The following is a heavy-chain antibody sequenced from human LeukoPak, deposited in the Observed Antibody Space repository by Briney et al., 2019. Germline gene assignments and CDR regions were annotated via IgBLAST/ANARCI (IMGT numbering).Heavy chain of an antibody. J-gene: IGHJ4*02. Sequence: PGGSLRLSCAASGFTFSDYYMSWIRQAPGKGLGWVSTISGSGSITSYADSVKGRFTISRDNPKNTLHLQMNGLRAEDTAIYYCAKLALMTTITTRFDYWGQGTLVTVSS. D-gene: IGHD4-11*01. CDR1: GFTFSDYY. CDR3: AKLALMTTITTRFDY. CDR2: ISGSGSIT. V-gene: IGHV3-23*01.